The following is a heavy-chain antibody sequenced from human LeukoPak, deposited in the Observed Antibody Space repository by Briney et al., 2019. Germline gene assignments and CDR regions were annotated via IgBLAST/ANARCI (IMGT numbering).Heavy chain of an antibody. CDR2: IYYSGST. CDR1: GGSISSSSYY. CDR3: ARLYYYDSSGYKNFDY. Sequence: PSETLSLTCTVSGGSISSSSYYWGWIRQPPGKGLEWIGSIYYSGSTYYNPPLKSRVTISVDTSKNQFSLKLSSVTAADTAVYYCARLYYYDSSGYKNFDYWGQGTLVTVSS. J-gene: IGHJ4*02. D-gene: IGHD3-22*01. V-gene: IGHV4-39*01.